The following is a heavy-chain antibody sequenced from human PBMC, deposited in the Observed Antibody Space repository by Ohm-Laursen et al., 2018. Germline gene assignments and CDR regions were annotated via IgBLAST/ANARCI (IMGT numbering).Heavy chain of an antibody. CDR1: GFTFNNYA. CDR3: MRGGLPTTDADY. Sequence: GSLRLSCAASGFTFNNYAINWVRQAPGKGLEWVSVISASGGSTYYADSVKGRFTISRDNARNTLYLQMNSLRAEDTAVYYCMRGGLPTTDADYWGQGTLVTVSS. CDR2: ISASGGST. V-gene: IGHV3-23*01. J-gene: IGHJ4*02. D-gene: IGHD1-1*01.